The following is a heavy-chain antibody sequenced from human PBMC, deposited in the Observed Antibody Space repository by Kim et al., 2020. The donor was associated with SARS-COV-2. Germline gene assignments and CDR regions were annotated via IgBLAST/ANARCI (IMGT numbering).Heavy chain of an antibody. CDR2: IAYDENKK. D-gene: IGHD3-22*01. CDR3: ARSAGRTERGYFDC. Sequence: GGSLRLSCGSSGFIVSSFGMHWVRQVPGKGLEWVASIAYDENKKFYADSVKGRFTISRDNSKSTVYLQMNSLKIEDAALYYCARSAGRTERGYFDCWGQGTPVTSSP. J-gene: IGHJ4*02. CDR1: GFIVSSFG. V-gene: IGHV3-30*03.